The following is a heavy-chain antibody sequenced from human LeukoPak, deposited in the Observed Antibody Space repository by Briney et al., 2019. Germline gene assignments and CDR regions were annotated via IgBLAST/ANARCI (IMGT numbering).Heavy chain of an antibody. D-gene: IGHD4-23*01. V-gene: IGHV1-69*13. CDR1: GGTSSSYA. CDR2: IIPIFGTA. CDR3: ARVLFVSGNPFDY. Sequence: GASVKVSCKASGGTSSSYAISWVRQAPGQGLEWMGGIIPIFGTANYAQKFQGRVTITADESTSTAYMELSSLRSEDTAVYYCARVLFVSGNPFDYWGQGTLVTVSS. J-gene: IGHJ4*02.